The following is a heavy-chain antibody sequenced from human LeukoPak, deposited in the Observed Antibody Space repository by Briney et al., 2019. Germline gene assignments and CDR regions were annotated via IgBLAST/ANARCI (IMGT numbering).Heavy chain of an antibody. CDR2: INPNSGGT. V-gene: IGHV1-2*02. CDR3: ARGRYYYYGMDV. Sequence: ASVKVSCKASGYTFTGYYMHWVRQAPGQGLEWMGWINPNSGGTNYAQKFRGRVTMTRDTSISTAYMELSRLRSDDTAVYYCARGRYYYYGMDVWGQGTTVTVSS. J-gene: IGHJ6*02. CDR1: GYTFTGYY.